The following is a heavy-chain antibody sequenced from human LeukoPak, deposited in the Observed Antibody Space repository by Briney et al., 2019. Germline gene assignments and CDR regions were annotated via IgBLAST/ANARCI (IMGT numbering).Heavy chain of an antibody. J-gene: IGHJ5*02. CDR2: IYYSGST. CDR1: GGSISSYY. D-gene: IGHD6-19*01. CDR3: ARAAGIAVAGIVWFDP. Sequence: SETLSLTCTVSGGSISSYYWNWIRQPPGKGLEWIGYIYYSGSTYYNPSLKSRVTISVDTSKNQFSLKLSSVTAADTAVYYCARAAGIAVAGIVWFDPWGQGTLVTVSS. V-gene: IGHV4-59*06.